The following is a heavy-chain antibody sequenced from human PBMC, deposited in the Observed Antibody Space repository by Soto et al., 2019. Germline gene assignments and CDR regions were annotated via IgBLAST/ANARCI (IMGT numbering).Heavy chain of an antibody. CDR2: INHSGST. CDR1: GGSFSGYY. CDR3: ARGWGRIFDY. Sequence: QVQLQQWGAGLLKPSETLSLTCAVYGGSFSGYYWSWIRQPPGKGLEWIGEINHSGSTNYNPSLKSRVTISADTGKNQFSLKLSSVTAADTAVYYCARGWGRIFDYWGQGTRVTVSS. V-gene: IGHV4-34*01. D-gene: IGHD7-27*01. J-gene: IGHJ4*02.